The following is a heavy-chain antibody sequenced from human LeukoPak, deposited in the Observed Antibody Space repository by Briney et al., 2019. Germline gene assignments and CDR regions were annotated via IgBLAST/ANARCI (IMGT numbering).Heavy chain of an antibody. CDR3: AREFEYSSGWLGRWFDP. CDR1: GFTSSSYA. Sequence: PGRSLRLSCAASGFTSSSYAMHWVRQAPGKGLEWVAVISYDGSNKYYADSVKGRFTISRDNSKNTLYLQMNSLRAEDTAVYYCAREFEYSSGWLGRWFDPWGQGTLVTVSS. CDR2: ISYDGSNK. D-gene: IGHD6-19*01. V-gene: IGHV3-30*04. J-gene: IGHJ5*02.